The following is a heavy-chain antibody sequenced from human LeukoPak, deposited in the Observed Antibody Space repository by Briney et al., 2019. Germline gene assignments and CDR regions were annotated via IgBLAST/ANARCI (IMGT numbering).Heavy chain of an antibody. CDR1: GYSISSGYY. J-gene: IGHJ4*01. D-gene: IGHD4-17*01. Sequence: SPSETLSLTCTVSGYSISSGYYWGWIRQSPGKGLEWIVSINHSWSTYYNPSLKSRVTISVDTSKNQFSLKLTSVTAADTAVYYCARAPGTTFDYWGHGNMVTVSS. CDR3: ARAPGTTFDY. CDR2: INHSWST. V-gene: IGHV4-38-2*02.